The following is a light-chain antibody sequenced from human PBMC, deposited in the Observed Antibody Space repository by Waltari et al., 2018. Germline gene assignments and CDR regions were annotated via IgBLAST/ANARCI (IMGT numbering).Light chain of an antibody. Sequence: QTGVTQEPSLSVPPGGTVTLPCASRSGSASITSYPSWYQQRPRQPPRTLVYKGITRSSGVPDRFSGSILGNKAALTITGAQADDESDYYCVMYMGSGIWVFGGGTKLTVL. J-gene: IGLJ3*02. CDR1: SGSASITSY. CDR3: VMYMGSGIWV. CDR2: KGI. V-gene: IGLV8-61*01.